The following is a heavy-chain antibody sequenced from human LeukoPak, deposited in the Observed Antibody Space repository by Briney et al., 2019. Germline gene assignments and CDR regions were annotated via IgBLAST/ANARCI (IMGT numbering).Heavy chain of an antibody. J-gene: IGHJ4*02. CDR2: ISSSSSYT. Sequence: GGSLRLSCAASGFTFSDYYMSWIRQAPGKGLEWVSYISSSSSYTNYADSVKGRFTISRDNAKNSLYLRMNSLRAEDTAVYYCARGPEVGATDYWGQGTLVTVSS. CDR3: ARGPEVGATDY. CDR1: GFTFSDYY. V-gene: IGHV3-11*06. D-gene: IGHD1-26*01.